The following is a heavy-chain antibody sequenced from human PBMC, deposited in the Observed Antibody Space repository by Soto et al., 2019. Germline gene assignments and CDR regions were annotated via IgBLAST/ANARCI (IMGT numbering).Heavy chain of an antibody. CDR3: ARDQDSSSWYSWFDP. V-gene: IGHV3-21*01. J-gene: IGHJ5*02. CDR1: GFTFSSYS. CDR2: ISSSSSYI. Sequence: GGSLRLSCAASGFTFSSYSMNWVRQAPGKGLEWVSSISSSSSYIYYADSVKGRFTISRDNAKNSLYLQMNSLRAEDTAVYYCARDQDSSSWYSWFDPWGQGTLVTVSS. D-gene: IGHD6-13*01.